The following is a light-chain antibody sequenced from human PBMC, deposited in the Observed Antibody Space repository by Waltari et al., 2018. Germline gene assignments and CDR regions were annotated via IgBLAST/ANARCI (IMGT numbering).Light chain of an antibody. CDR1: SSGLGDYKY. CDR2: DVS. Sequence: QSALTQPASVSGSPGQSITISCTGSSSGLGDYKYVSWYQQQPGKAPKLMIYDVSNRPSGVSERFSGSKSGNTASLTISGLLVEDEADYYCASYTSITVIFGGGTKLTVL. V-gene: IGLV2-14*03. J-gene: IGLJ2*01. CDR3: ASYTSITVI.